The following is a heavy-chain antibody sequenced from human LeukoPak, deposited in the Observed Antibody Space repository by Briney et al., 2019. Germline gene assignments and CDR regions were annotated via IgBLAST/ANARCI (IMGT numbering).Heavy chain of an antibody. D-gene: IGHD3-16*01. CDR3: AKDFHRLGEFDAFDI. CDR2: ISGSATA. J-gene: IGHJ3*02. V-gene: IGHV3-23*01. CDR1: GFTFSSYA. Sequence: PGGSLRLSCAASGFTFSSYAMSWVRQAPGKGLEWVSAISGSATAYYADSVRGRFIISRDNSKNTLYLQMNSLRAEDTALYYCAKDFHRLGEFDAFDIWGQGTMVTVSS.